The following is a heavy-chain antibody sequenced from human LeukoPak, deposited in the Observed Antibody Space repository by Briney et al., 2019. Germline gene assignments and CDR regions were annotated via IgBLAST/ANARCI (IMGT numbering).Heavy chain of an antibody. V-gene: IGHV3-7*01. J-gene: IGHJ4*02. CDR1: GVTFSNAW. CDR3: ARTGSTVTISNRPFDY. CDR2: IKQDGSEK. D-gene: IGHD4-17*01. Sequence: GGSLRLSCVASGVTFSNAWMNWVRQAAGKGLEWVANIKQDGSEKYYADSVKGRFTISRDNATNSLYLQMNSLRAEDTAVYFCARTGSTVTISNRPFDYWGQGTLVTVSS.